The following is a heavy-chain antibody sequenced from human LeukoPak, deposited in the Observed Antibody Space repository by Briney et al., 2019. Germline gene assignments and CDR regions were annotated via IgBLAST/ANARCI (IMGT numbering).Heavy chain of an antibody. Sequence: AGGSLRLSCAASGFTFSSYAMSWVRQAPGKGLEWVSAISGSGGSTYYADSVKGRFTISRDNSKNTLYLQMNSLRAEDTVVYYCAKDDSSSSYYYYGMDVWGQGTTVTVSS. CDR3: AKDDSSSSYYYYGMDV. D-gene: IGHD6-6*01. CDR1: GFTFSSYA. J-gene: IGHJ6*02. V-gene: IGHV3-23*01. CDR2: ISGSGGST.